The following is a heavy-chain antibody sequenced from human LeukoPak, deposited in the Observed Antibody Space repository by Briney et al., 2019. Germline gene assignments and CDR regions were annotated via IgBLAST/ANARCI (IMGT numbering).Heavy chain of an antibody. V-gene: IGHV3-23*01. J-gene: IGHJ4*02. Sequence: PGGSLRLSCAASGFTFSSYAMNWVRQAPGKGLEWVSGISSSGATTYYADSVKGRFTMSRDSSKNTLYLQMNSLRAEDTAVYYCAKGYYDTRWGFDYWGQGTLVTASS. D-gene: IGHD3-22*01. CDR2: ISSSGATT. CDR3: AKGYYDTRWGFDY. CDR1: GFTFSSYA.